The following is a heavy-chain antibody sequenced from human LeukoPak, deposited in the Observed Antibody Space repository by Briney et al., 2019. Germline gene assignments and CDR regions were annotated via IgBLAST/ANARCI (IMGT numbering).Heavy chain of an antibody. Sequence: SETLSLTCTVSGGSISSYYWSWIRQPPGKGLEWIGYIYYSGSTNYNPSLKSRVTISVDTSKNQFSLKLSSVTAADTAVYYCARQSTYYYDSSGYWFDYWGQGTLVTVSS. CDR3: ARQSTYYYDSSGYWFDY. V-gene: IGHV4-59*08. CDR2: IYYSGST. D-gene: IGHD3-22*01. J-gene: IGHJ4*02. CDR1: GGSISSYY.